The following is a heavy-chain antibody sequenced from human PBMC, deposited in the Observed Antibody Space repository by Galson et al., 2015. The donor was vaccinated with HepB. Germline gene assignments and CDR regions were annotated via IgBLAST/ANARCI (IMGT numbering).Heavy chain of an antibody. CDR3: AHRRDPYCATTGCWGGDWNFDL. J-gene: IGHJ2*01. Sequence: PALVKPTQTLTLTCPFSGLSLTTSGVTVAWIRQPPGTALEWLPHIYWGDSKRYSPSLENRLTITKDTSKNLVVFTMTNMAPVDTATYFCAHRRDPYCATTGCWGGDWNFDLWGRGTLVTVSP. CDR2: IYWGDSK. V-gene: IGHV2-5*02. CDR1: GLSLTTSGVT. D-gene: IGHD2-2*01.